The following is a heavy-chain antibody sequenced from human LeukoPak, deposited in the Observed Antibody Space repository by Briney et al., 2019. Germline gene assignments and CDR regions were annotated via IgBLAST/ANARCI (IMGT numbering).Heavy chain of an antibody. V-gene: IGHV3-21*01. Sequence: GGSLRLSCAASGFSFRTYSFTWVRQAPGKGLEWVASISSSGNYLYYADSFKGRFTISRDTAKNSLYLQMNILRVEDTAVYYCANHGRYLHYFDYWGQGTLVTVSS. J-gene: IGHJ4*02. CDR2: ISSSGNYL. D-gene: IGHD3-16*02. CDR3: ANHGRYLHYFDY. CDR1: GFSFRTYS.